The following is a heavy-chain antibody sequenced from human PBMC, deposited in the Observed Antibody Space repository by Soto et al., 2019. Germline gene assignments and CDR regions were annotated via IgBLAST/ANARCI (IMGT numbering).Heavy chain of an antibody. CDR3: AYHGDAVATDYFDY. J-gene: IGHJ4*02. CDR1: GFTFSDYY. Sequence: GGSLRLSCAASGFTFSDYYMSWIRQAPGKGLEWVSYISSSGSTIYYADSVKGRFTISRDNAKNSLYLQMNSLRAKDTAVYYCAYHGDAVATDYFDYWGQGTLVTVSS. D-gene: IGHD5-12*01. CDR2: ISSSGSTI. V-gene: IGHV3-11*01.